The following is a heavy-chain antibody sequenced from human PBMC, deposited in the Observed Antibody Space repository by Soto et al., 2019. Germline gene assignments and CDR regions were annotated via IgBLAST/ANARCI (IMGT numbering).Heavy chain of an antibody. CDR1: GGSISSGGYY. Sequence: PSETLSLTCTVSGGSISSGGYYWGWIRQHPGKGLEWIAYIYYTGTTYYNPSLQSRLTISVDTSDKQFSLELSSVTAADTAVYYCARESDVTLIRGGPRPHAFDIRGQGTMVTVSS. J-gene: IGHJ3*02. V-gene: IGHV4-31*03. CDR3: ARESDVTLIRGGPRPHAFDI. D-gene: IGHD3-10*01. CDR2: IYYTGTT.